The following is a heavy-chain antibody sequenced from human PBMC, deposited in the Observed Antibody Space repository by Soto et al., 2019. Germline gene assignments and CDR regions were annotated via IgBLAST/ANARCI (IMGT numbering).Heavy chain of an antibody. CDR1: GGSISSSNW. J-gene: IGHJ6*02. CDR2: IYHSGST. V-gene: IGHV4-4*02. Sequence: SETLSLTCAVSGGSISSSNWWSWVRQPPGKGLEWIGEIYHSGSTNYNPSLKSRVTISVDKSKNQFSLKLSSVTAADTAVYYCARDTPSPLLWFGELERDYYYGMDVWGQGTTVTVSS. CDR3: ARDTPSPLLWFGELERDYYYGMDV. D-gene: IGHD3-10*01.